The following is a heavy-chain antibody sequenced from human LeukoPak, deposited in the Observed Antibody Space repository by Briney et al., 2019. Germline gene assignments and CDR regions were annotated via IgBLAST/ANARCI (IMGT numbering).Heavy chain of an antibody. V-gene: IGHV4-61*01. Sequence: PSETLSLTCTVSGYSIISGYYWGWIRQPPGKGLEWIGYIYYSGSTNYNPSLKSRVTISVDTSKNHFSLKLSSVTAADTAVYYCARKGYYDPNWFDPWGQGTLVSVSS. CDR2: IYYSGST. CDR3: ARKGYYDPNWFDP. D-gene: IGHD3-22*01. CDR1: GYSIISGYY. J-gene: IGHJ5*02.